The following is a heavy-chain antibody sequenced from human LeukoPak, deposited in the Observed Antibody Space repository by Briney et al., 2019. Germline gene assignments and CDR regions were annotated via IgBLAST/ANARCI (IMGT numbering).Heavy chain of an antibody. V-gene: IGHV3-7*03. CDR2: IKYDGSEQ. CDR3: ARDYSGSLP. Sequence: GGSLRLSCAASGFTFSVYGMNWVRQAPGKGPGWVANIKYDGSEQYYVDSVKGRFSISRDNTKNLLYLQMNSLRVEDTAVYYCARDYSGSLPWGQGTLVTVSS. D-gene: IGHD1-26*01. J-gene: IGHJ4*02. CDR1: GFTFSVYG.